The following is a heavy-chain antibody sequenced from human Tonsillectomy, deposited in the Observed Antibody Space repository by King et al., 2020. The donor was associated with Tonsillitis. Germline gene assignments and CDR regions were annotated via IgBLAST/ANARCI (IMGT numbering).Heavy chain of an antibody. CDR3: ARYVSGSFDC. CDR1: GGSISSGDHF. D-gene: IGHD6-19*01. CDR2: MSYSGTI. V-gene: IGHV4-39*01. Sequence: VQLQESGPGVVKPSETLSLTCTVSGGSISSGDHFWAWIRQPPGKGFAWIGYMSYSGTIFSNPSLKSRVTISGGTSENQFSLKLTSVTAADTAVYFCARYVSGSFDCWGQGALVTVSS. J-gene: IGHJ4*02.